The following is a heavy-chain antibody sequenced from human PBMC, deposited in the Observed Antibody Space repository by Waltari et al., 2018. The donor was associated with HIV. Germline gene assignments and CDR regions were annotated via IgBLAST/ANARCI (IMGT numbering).Heavy chain of an antibody. Sequence: EVQLLESGGGLVQPGGSLRLSCAASGFTFSSYAMSWVRQAPGKWLVWVSAMSGSGCSTYYADSVKGRFIISRDNSKNTLYLQRNSLRAEDTAVYYCAKRAPGSAPGYWGQGTLVTVSS. D-gene: IGHD2-15*01. CDR3: AKRAPGSAPGY. J-gene: IGHJ4*02. CDR2: MSGSGCST. CDR1: GFTFSSYA. V-gene: IGHV3-23*01.